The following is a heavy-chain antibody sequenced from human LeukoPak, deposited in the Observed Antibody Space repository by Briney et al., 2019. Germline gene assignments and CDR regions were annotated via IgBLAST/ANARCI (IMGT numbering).Heavy chain of an antibody. CDR2: IYYSGST. CDR1: GGSIGSYY. V-gene: IGHV4-59*08. D-gene: IGHD3-10*01. J-gene: IGHJ4*02. Sequence: SETLSLTCTVSGGSIGSYYWSWIRQPPGKGLERIGYIYYSGSTNYNPSLKSRVTISVDTSKNQFSLKLSSVTAADTAVYYCARHSTLGWFGELPYYFDYWGQGTLVTVSS. CDR3: ARHSTLGWFGELPYYFDY.